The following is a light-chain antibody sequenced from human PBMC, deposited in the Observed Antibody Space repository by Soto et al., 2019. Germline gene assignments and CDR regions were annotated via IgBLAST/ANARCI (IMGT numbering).Light chain of an antibody. CDR1: QSVYSTY. CDR2: GAS. J-gene: IGKJ2*01. V-gene: IGKV3-20*01. Sequence: ENVLTQSPGTLSLSPGERATLSCRASQSVYSTYLAWYQQKPGQAPMLLIYGASSRATGIPDRFSGSGSGTDFTLTISRLEPEDFAVCYCQQYGSSPQTFGQGTMLEIK. CDR3: QQYGSSPQT.